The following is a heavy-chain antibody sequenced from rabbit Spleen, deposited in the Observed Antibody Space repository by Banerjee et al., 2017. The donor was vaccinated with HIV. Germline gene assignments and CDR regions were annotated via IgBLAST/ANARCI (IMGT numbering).Heavy chain of an antibody. D-gene: IGHD6-1*01. CDR3: ARDGVAGVGYAYDL. J-gene: IGHJ4*01. V-gene: IGHV1S40*01. Sequence: QSLEESGGDLVKPGASLTLTCTASGFSLSSSYYMCWVRQAPGKGLEWIACIYAGSSGNTYYASWAKGRFTISKTSSTTVTLQVISLTTADTAIYFCARDGVAGVGYAYDLWGPGTLVTVS. CDR1: GFSLSSSYY. CDR2: IYAGSSGNT.